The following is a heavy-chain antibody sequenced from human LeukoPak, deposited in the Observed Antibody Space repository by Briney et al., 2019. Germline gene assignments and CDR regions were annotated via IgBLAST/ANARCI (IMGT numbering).Heavy chain of an antibody. CDR3: ARDDVGGYSYGYDLNAFDI. D-gene: IGHD5-18*01. Sequence: PGGSLRHSCAASGFTVSSNYMXWXXXXXXXXXXXXXXXXXGGSTYYADSVKGRFTISRDNSKNTLYLQMNSLRAEDTAVYYCARDDVGGYSYGYDLNAFDIWGQGTMVTVSS. CDR1: GFTVSSNY. CDR2: XXXGGST. J-gene: IGHJ3*02. V-gene: IGHV3-66*01.